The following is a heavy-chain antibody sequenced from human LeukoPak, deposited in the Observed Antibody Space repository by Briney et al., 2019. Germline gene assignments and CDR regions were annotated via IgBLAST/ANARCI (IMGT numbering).Heavy chain of an antibody. D-gene: IGHD5-12*01. V-gene: IGHV4-34*01. CDR2: INHSGST. J-gene: IGHJ4*02. CDR3: ARQHDTRLRPFDY. Sequence: SETLSLTCAVYGGSFSGYYWSWIRQPPGKGLEWIGEINHSGSTNYNPSLKSRVTISVDTSKNQFSLKLSSVTAADTAVYYCARQHDTRLRPFDYWGQGTLVTVSS. CDR1: GGSFSGYY.